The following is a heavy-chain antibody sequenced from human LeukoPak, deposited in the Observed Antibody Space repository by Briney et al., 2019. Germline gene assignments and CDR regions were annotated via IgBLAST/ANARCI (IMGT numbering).Heavy chain of an antibody. V-gene: IGHV3-23*01. J-gene: IGHJ4*02. CDR3: AKERGGSYYPNYFDY. CDR2: ISGSGGST. Sequence: PGGSLRLSCAASGFIFSSYVISWVRQASGKGLEWVSAISGSGGSTYYADSVKGGFTISRDNSKNALYLQMNSLRAEDTAVYYCAKERGGSYYPNYFDYWGQGTLVTVSS. D-gene: IGHD1-26*01. CDR1: GFIFSSYV.